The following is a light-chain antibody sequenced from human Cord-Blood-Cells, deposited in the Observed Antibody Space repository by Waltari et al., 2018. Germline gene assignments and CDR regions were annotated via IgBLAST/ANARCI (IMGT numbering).Light chain of an antibody. CDR3: SSYTSSSTLV. V-gene: IGLV2-14*01. Sequence: QSALTQPASVSGSPGQSITISCPGTRSDVGGYNYVSWYQQHPGKAPKRMIYDVSNRPSGVFNRFSGSKSGNTASLTISGLQAGDEAEYYCSSYTSSSTLVFGTGTKVTVL. J-gene: IGLJ1*01. CDR2: DVS. CDR1: RSDVGGYNY.